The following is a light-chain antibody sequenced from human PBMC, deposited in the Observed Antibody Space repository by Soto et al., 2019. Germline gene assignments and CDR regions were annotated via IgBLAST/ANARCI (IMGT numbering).Light chain of an antibody. Sequence: EIVLTQAPAILSLSPGERATLSCRASQSVSRYLAWYQQKPGQAPRLLIYDASNRATGIPARFSGSGSGTDFTLTISSLEHEDVAVYYCQQRSNWTITFGQGTRLEIK. V-gene: IGKV3-11*01. CDR3: QQRSNWTIT. CDR2: DAS. CDR1: QSVSRY. J-gene: IGKJ5*01.